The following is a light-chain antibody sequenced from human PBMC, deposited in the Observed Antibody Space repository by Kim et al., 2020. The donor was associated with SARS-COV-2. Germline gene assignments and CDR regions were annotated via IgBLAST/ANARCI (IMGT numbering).Light chain of an antibody. CDR1: QSISSW. Sequence: DIQMTQSPSTLSASVGDRVTITCRASQSISSWLAWYQQKPGKAPKLLIYDASSLESGVPSRFSGSGSGTEFTLTISSLQPDDFATYYCQHWTFGQGTKLEI. CDR3: QHWT. V-gene: IGKV1-5*01. J-gene: IGKJ2*01. CDR2: DAS.